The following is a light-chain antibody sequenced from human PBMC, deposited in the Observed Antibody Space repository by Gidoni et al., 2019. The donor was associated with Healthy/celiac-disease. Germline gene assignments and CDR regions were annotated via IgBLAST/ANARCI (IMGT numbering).Light chain of an antibody. J-gene: IGKJ5*01. CDR1: ETISNW. CDR2: KVS. CDR3: QQYNSYSLT. Sequence: IQMTHSTSTLAASVGERASITGRASETISNWVDWYQQKPGNAPKVLIYKVSSLESGVPSRFSGSGSGTEFTLTISSLQPDDFATYYCQQYNSYSLTFGQGTRLEIK. V-gene: IGKV1-5*03.